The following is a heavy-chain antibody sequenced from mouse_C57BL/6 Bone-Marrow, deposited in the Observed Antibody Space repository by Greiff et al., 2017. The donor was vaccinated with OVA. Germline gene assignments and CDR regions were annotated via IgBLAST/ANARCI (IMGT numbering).Heavy chain of an antibody. CDR1: GYTFTDYY. Sequence: VQLQQSGAELVRPGASVKLSCKASGYTFTDYYINWVKQRPGQGLEWIARIYPGSGNTYYNEKFKGKATLTAEKSSSTAYMQLSSLTSEDSAVYFCAREGATVVVPYFDVWGTGTTVTVSS. CDR2: IYPGSGNT. CDR3: AREGATVVVPYFDV. J-gene: IGHJ1*03. V-gene: IGHV1-76*01. D-gene: IGHD1-1*01.